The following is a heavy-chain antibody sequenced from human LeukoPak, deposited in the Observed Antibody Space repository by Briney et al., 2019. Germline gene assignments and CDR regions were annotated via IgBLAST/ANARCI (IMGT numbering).Heavy chain of an antibody. CDR1: GFTFSSYA. D-gene: IGHD5-18*01. V-gene: IGHV3-30-3*01. CDR2: ISYDGSNK. CDR3: ARSQWLTPYDAFDI. J-gene: IGHJ3*02. Sequence: PGGSLRLSCAASGFTFSSYAMHWVRQAPGKGLEWVAVISYDGSNKYYADSVKGRFTISRDNSKNTLYLQMNSLRAEDTAVYYCARSQWLTPYDAFDIWGQGTMVTVSS.